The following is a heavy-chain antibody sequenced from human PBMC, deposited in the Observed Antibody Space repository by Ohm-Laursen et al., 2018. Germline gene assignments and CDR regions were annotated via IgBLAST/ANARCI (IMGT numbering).Heavy chain of an antibody. Sequence: SLRLSCAASGFTFSSYGMHWVRQAPGKGLEWVAVISYDGSNKYYADSVKGRFTISRDNSKNTLYLQMNSLRAEDTAVYYCAKKAAAGTYYFDYWGQGTLVTVSS. V-gene: IGHV3-30*18. D-gene: IGHD6-13*01. CDR1: GFTFSSYG. CDR2: ISYDGSNK. CDR3: AKKAAAGTYYFDY. J-gene: IGHJ4*02.